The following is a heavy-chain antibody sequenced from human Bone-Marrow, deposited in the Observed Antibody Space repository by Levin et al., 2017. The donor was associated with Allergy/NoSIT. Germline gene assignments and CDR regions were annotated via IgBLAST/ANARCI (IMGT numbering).Heavy chain of an antibody. J-gene: IGHJ4*02. V-gene: IGHV3-43D*04. Sequence: PGGSLRLSCAASGFMFDHYAMHWVRQAPGKGLEWVSLISWDGGSTDYADSVRGRFSISRDNINKSLFLQMNSLRAEDTAVYYCVRDSRALGGVESFDSWGQGTLVTVSS. CDR2: ISWDGGST. CDR3: VRDSRALGGVESFDS. D-gene: IGHD1-26*01. CDR1: GFMFDHYA.